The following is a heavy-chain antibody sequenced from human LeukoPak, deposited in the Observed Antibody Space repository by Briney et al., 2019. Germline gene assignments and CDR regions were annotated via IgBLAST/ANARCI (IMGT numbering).Heavy chain of an antibody. V-gene: IGHV1-2*02. CDR1: GYTFTGYY. CDR3: ARDRLPSNYYGSGSYYGF. D-gene: IGHD3-10*01. Sequence: ASVKVSCKASGYTFTGYYMHWVRQAPGQGLEWMGWINPNSGGTNYAQKFQGRVTMTRDTSISTAYMELSRLRSDDTAVYYCARDRLPSNYYGSGSYYGFWGQGTLVTVSS. CDR2: INPNSGGT. J-gene: IGHJ4*02.